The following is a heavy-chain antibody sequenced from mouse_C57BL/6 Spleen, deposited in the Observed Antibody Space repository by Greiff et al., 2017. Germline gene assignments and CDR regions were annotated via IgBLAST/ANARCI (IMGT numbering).Heavy chain of an antibody. D-gene: IGHD1-1*01. Sequence: VQLQQPGAELVRPGSSVKLSCKASGYTFTSYWMDWVKQRPGQGLEWIGNIYPSDSETHYNQKFKDKATLTVDKSSSTAYMQLSSLTSEDSAVYYCARDYYYSGFDVWGTGTTVTVSS. CDR1: GYTFTSYW. CDR2: IYPSDSET. CDR3: ARDYYYSGFDV. J-gene: IGHJ1*03. V-gene: IGHV1-61*01.